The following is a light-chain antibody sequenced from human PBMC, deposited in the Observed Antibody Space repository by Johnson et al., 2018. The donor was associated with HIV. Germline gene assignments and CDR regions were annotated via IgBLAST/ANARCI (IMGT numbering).Light chain of an antibody. CDR2: DNN. Sequence: QSVLTQPPSVSAAPGQKVTISCSGSSSNIGNNYVSWYQQLPGTAPKLLIYDNNKRPSGIPDQFSGSKSGTSATLGITGLQTGDEADYYCGTWDSSLSAGRAFGTGTKVTVL. CDR3: GTWDSSLSAGRA. CDR1: SSNIGNNY. J-gene: IGLJ1*01. V-gene: IGLV1-51*01.